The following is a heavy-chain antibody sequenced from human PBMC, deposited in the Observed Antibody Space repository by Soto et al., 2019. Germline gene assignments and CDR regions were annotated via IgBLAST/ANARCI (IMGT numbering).Heavy chain of an antibody. V-gene: IGHV4-59*08. CDR1: GGTISSWY. CDR2: IYYSGST. J-gene: IGHJ4*02. D-gene: IGHD1-26*01. Sequence: SETLSLTCTVSGGTISSWYWSWIRQPPGKGLEWIGYIYYSGSTNYYPSLKSRVTISVDTSKNQFSLKLSSVTAADTAVYYCARRYGSAIDYWGQGTLVTVSS. CDR3: ARRYGSAIDY.